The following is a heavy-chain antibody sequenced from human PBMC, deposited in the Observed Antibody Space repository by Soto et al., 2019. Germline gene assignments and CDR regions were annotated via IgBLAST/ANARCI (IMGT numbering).Heavy chain of an antibody. CDR3: AILSPPHYYYYGMDV. J-gene: IGHJ6*02. Sequence: GGSLRLSCAASGFTFSGYAMSWVRQAPGKGLEWVSAISGSGGSTYYADSVKGRFTISRDNSKNTLYLQMNSLRAEDTAVYYCAILSPPHYYYYGMDVWGPGTTVTVSS. CDR2: ISGSGGST. CDR1: GFTFSGYA. V-gene: IGHV3-23*01.